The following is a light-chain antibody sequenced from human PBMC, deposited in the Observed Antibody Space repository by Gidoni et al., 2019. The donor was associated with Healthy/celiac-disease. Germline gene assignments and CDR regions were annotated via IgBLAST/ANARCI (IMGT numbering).Light chain of an antibody. CDR1: QGISSY. CDR3: QQYYSYPPT. V-gene: IGKV1-8*01. J-gene: IGKJ1*01. CDR2: AAS. Sequence: AIRMTQYPSSFSASTGDRVTITCRASQGISSYLAWYQQKPGKAPKLLIYAASTLQSGVPSRFRGSGSGTDFTLTISCLQSEDFATYYYQQYYSYPPTFGQGTKVEIK.